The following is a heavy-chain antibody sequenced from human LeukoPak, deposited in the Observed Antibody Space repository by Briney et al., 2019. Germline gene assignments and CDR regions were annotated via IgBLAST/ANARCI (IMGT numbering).Heavy chain of an antibody. CDR1: GFTFSSYS. D-gene: IGHD1-26*01. J-gene: IGHJ6*03. Sequence: GGSLRLSCAASGFTFSSYSMNWVRQAPGKGLEWVSSISSSSSYIYYADSVKGRFTISRDNAKNSLYLQMNSLRAEDTAVYYCARAPLGAYMDVWGKGTTVTVSS. CDR2: ISSSSSYI. CDR3: ARAPLGAYMDV. V-gene: IGHV3-21*04.